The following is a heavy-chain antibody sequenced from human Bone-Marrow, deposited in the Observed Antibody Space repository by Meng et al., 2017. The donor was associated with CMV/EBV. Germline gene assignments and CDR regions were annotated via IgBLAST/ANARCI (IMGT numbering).Heavy chain of an antibody. CDR3: AREGYCSSNSCFDYPYYYGMDV. CDR1: GYIFISYE. J-gene: IGHJ6*02. V-gene: IGHV1-18*01. CDR2: IIPHNGNT. D-gene: IGHD2-2*01. Sequence: ASVKVSCKASGYIFISYEIHWVRQAPGQGLEWMGRIIPHNGNTNYAQNLQDRVTLTTDTSTTTAYMELSRLRSDDTAVYYCAREGYCSSNSCFDYPYYYGMDVWGQGTTVTVSS.